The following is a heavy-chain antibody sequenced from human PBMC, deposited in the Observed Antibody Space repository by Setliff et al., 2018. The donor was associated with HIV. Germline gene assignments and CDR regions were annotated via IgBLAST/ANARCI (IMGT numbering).Heavy chain of an antibody. J-gene: IGHJ4*02. CDR1: GGSISGHY. CDR3: ARHAAGPDGPFDY. CDR2: ISHSGST. Sequence: PSETLSLTCTVSGGSISGHYWSWIRQPPGKGLEWIGEISHSGSTYYNPSLKSRVTISVDTSKNQFSLKLSSVIAADTAVYYCARHAAGPDGPFDYWGQGTLVTVSS. V-gene: IGHV4-59*08.